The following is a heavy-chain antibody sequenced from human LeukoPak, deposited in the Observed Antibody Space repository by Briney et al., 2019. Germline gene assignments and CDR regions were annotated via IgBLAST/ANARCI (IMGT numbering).Heavy chain of an antibody. D-gene: IGHD6-13*01. CDR1: GFSLSTSGVG. CDR3: AHRPPLTAADTHFDY. J-gene: IGHJ4*02. CDR2: IYWNDDK. V-gene: IGHV2-5*01. Sequence: SGPTLVKPTQTLTLTCTFSGFSLSTSGVGVGWIRQPPGKALEWLALIYWNDDKYYSPSLKSRLIITKDTSKNQVVLTMTNMDPVDTATYYCAHRPPLTAADTHFDYWGQGTLVTVSS.